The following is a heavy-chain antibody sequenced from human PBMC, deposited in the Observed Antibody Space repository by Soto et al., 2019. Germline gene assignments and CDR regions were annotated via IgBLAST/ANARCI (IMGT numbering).Heavy chain of an antibody. D-gene: IGHD2-2*01. J-gene: IGHJ4*02. V-gene: IGHV1-18*01. CDR2: ISAYNGNT. Sequence: ASVKVSCKASGYTFTSYGISWLRQAPGQGLEWMGWISAYNGNTNYAQKLQGRVTMTTDTSTSTAYMELRSLRSDDTAVYYCARNPCSSTSCYWPYYFDYWGQGTLVTVSS. CDR3: ARNPCSSTSCYWPYYFDY. CDR1: GYTFTSYG.